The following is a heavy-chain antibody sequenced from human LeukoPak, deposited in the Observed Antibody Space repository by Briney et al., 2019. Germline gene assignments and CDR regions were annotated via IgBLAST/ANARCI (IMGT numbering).Heavy chain of an antibody. D-gene: IGHD1/OR15-1a*01. CDR3: ARHIPRGNNYFDC. CDR1: GFTFSDYY. Sequence: PGGSLRLSCAASGFTFSDYYMSWIRQAPGKRLEWVANIKEDGSGKYYADSVKGRFTVSRDNAKNSLSLQMNSLGAEDTAVYYCARHIPRGNNYFDCWGQGTLVTVSS. J-gene: IGHJ4*02. V-gene: IGHV3-7*01. CDR2: IKEDGSGK.